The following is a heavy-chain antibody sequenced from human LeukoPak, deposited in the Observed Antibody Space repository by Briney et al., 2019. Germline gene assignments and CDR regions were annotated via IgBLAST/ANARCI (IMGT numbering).Heavy chain of an antibody. CDR3: ARGSMVRGVIFDY. J-gene: IGHJ4*02. CDR1: GGSISSYY. V-gene: IGHV4-59*01. CDR2: IYYSGST. Sequence: PSETLSLTCTVSGGSISSYYWSWIRQPPGKGLEWIGYIYYSGSTNYNPSLERRVTISVDTSKNQFSLKLSSVTAADTAVYYCARGSMVRGVIFDYWGQGTLVTVSS. D-gene: IGHD3-10*01.